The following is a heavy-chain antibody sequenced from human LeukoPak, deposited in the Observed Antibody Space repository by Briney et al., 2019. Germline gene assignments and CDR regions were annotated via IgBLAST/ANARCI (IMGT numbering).Heavy chain of an antibody. D-gene: IGHD4-17*01. Sequence: SETLSLTCTVSGGSISSYYWSWIRQPPGKGLEWIGYMYYSGSTNYNPSLKSRVIISVDTSKNQFYLKLSSVTAADTAVYYCAREIVDYGDSYFDYWGQGTLVTVSS. V-gene: IGHV4-59*01. CDR3: AREIVDYGDSYFDY. CDR1: GGSISSYY. J-gene: IGHJ4*02. CDR2: MYYSGST.